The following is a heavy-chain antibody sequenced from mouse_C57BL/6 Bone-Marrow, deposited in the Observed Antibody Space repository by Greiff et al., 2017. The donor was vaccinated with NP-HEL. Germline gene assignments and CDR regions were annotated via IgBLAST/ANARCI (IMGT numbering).Heavy chain of an antibody. D-gene: IGHD1-1*01. CDR1: GFSLSTSGMG. V-gene: IGHV8-12*01. J-gene: IGHJ2*01. CDR3: ARRPKYGSSWDY. Sequence: QVTLKVSGPGILQSSQTLNLTCSFSGFSLSTSGMGVSWIRHPSGKGLEWLAHIYWDDDKRDNPYLKSRLTISKDTSRNQVFLMITSVDTADTATYYCARRPKYGSSWDYWGQGTTLTVSS. CDR2: IYWDDDK.